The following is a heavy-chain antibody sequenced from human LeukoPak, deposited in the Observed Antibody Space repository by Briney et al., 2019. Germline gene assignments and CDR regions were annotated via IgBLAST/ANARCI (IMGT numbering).Heavy chain of an antibody. CDR3: AKVFCPNGVCSSKRPYHSYYYAMDV. CDR1: GFTFSSYA. J-gene: IGHJ6*02. Sequence: QPGGSLRLSCAASGFTFSSYAMHWVRQAPGKGLEWVAVISYDGSNKYYADSVKGRFTISRDNSKNTLYLQMNSLRAEDTALYYCAKVFCPNGVCSSKRPYHSYYYAMDVWGHGTTVTVSS. V-gene: IGHV3-30-3*01. CDR2: ISYDGSNK. D-gene: IGHD2-8*01.